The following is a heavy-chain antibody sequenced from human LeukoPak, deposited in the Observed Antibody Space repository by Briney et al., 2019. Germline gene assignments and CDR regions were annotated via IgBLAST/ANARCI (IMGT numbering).Heavy chain of an antibody. CDR1: GGSFSGFY. Sequence: SETLSLTCAMYGGSFSGFYWSWIRQPPGKGLEWIGEINHGGSTNYNPSLKSRVTISVDTSKNQFSLKLSSVTAADTAVYYCARGRGQNYYYYMDVWGKGTTVTVSS. CDR3: ARGRGQNYYYYMDV. J-gene: IGHJ6*03. V-gene: IGHV4-34*01. CDR2: INHGGST. D-gene: IGHD3-10*01.